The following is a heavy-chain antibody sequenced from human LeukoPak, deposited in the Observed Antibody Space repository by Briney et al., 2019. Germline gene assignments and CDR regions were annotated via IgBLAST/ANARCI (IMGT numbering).Heavy chain of an antibody. CDR3: ARATTVTTIDH. V-gene: IGHV3-48*03. J-gene: IGHJ4*02. Sequence: GGSLRLSCAASGFTFSRYEMNWVRQAPGKGLEWVSYISSTDSTIYYADSVKGRFTISRDNAKNSLYLQMSSLRAEDTAVYYCARATTVTTIDHWGQGTLVTVSS. CDR2: ISSTDSTI. CDR1: GFTFSRYE. D-gene: IGHD4-17*01.